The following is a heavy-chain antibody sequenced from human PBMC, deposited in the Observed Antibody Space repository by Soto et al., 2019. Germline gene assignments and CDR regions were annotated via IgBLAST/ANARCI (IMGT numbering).Heavy chain of an antibody. CDR2: INHSGST. CDR3: ARELRYCSSTSCYRGLNWFDP. CDR1: CGSFSGYY. J-gene: IGHJ5*02. Sequence: SETLSLTCAVYCGSFSGYYWSWIRQPPGKGLEWIGEINHSGSTNYNPSLKSRVTISVDTSKNQFSLKLSSVTAADTAVYYCARELRYCSSTSCYRGLNWFDPWGQGTLVTVSS. D-gene: IGHD2-2*01. V-gene: IGHV4-34*01.